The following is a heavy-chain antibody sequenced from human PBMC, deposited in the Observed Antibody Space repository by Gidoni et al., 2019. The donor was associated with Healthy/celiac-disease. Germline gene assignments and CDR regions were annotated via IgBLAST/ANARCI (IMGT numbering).Heavy chain of an antibody. CDR3: ARLGRALCGMDV. J-gene: IGHJ6*02. V-gene: IGHV5-10-1*03. CDR2: IDPRDSNT. CDR1: WYCFTSSW. Sequence: EVPLVQSRAEVTKPAGSPRISCTGSWYCFTSSWISRVRQMPGNGLEGMGRIDPRDSNTNYSPYFQGHVTISADKAISTAYLQWSSRNASDTAMYYCARLGRALCGMDVWGQGTTVTVSS.